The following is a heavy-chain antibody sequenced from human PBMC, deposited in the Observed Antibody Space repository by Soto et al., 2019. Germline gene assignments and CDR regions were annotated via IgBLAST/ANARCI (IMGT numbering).Heavy chain of an antibody. CDR3: AKAPYSVAGQLDY. V-gene: IGHV3-9*01. J-gene: IGHJ4*02. D-gene: IGHD6-19*01. CDR2: ISWSSGSI. CDR1: GFTFDDYA. Sequence: PGGSLRLSCAASGFTFDDYAMHWVRQAPGKGLEWVSGISWSSGSIGYADSVKGRFTISRDNAKNSLYLQMNSLRAEDTALYYCAKAPYSVAGQLDYWGQGTLVTVSS.